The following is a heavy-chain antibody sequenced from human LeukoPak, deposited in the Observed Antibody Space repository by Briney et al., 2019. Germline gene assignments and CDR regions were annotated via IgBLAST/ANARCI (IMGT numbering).Heavy chain of an antibody. D-gene: IGHD3-16*01. J-gene: IGHJ1*01. CDR2: ISGRSSHI. Sequence: PGGSLRLSCSASGFSFSDYDMNWVRQAPGKGLEWVSAISGRSSHIYYGESVKGRFTISRDNAKNSLYLQMDSLGVEDTAVYYCVRAFPPLRTSSAGDLWGQGTLVIVSS. CDR3: VRAFPPLRTSSAGDL. V-gene: IGHV3-21*01. CDR1: GFSFSDYD.